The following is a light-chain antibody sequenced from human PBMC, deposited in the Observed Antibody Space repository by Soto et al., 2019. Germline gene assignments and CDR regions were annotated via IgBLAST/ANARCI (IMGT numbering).Light chain of an antibody. CDR2: EVS. V-gene: IGLV2-23*02. Sequence: QSALTQPASVSGSPGQSITIPCTGTSSDVGSYNLDSWYQQHPGKAPKLMIYEVSKRPSGVSNRFSGSKSGNTASLTISGLQAEDEADYYCCSYAGSSTYVFGTGTKLTVL. J-gene: IGLJ1*01. CDR3: CSYAGSSTYV. CDR1: SSDVGSYNL.